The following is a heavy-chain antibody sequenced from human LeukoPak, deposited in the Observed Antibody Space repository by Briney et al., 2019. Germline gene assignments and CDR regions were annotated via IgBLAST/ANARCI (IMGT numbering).Heavy chain of an antibody. CDR2: INSGGSST. V-gene: IGHV3-74*01. Sequence: GGSLRLSCAASGFTFSSYWMHWVRHAPGKGLVWVSRINSGGSSTSYADSVKGRFTISRDNAKNTLYLQMNSLRAEDTAVYYCARVRTNYYDSRDAFDIWGQGTMVTVSS. J-gene: IGHJ3*02. CDR3: ARVRTNYYDSRDAFDI. D-gene: IGHD3-22*01. CDR1: GFTFSSYW.